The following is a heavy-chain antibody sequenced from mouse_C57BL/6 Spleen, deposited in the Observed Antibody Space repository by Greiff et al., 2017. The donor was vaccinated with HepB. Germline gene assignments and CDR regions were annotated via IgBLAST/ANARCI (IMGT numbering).Heavy chain of an antibody. CDR1: GFTFSSYA. CDR3: ARDRSYWYFDV. Sequence: EVHLVESGGGLVKPGGSLKLSCAASGFTFSSYAMSWVRQTPEKRLEWVATISDGGSYTYYPDNVKGRFTISRDNAKNNLYLQMSHLKSEDTAMYYCARDRSYWYFDVWGTGTTVTVSS. CDR2: ISDGGSYT. J-gene: IGHJ1*03. D-gene: IGHD1-1*01. V-gene: IGHV5-4*01.